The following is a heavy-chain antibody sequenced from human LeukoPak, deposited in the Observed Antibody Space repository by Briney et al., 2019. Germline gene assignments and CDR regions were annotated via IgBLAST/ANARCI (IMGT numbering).Heavy chain of an antibody. CDR2: MNPNSGNT. CDR1: GYTFTSYD. V-gene: IGHV1-8*01. CDR3: ARVPRSSSWLVYYYYYYMDV. J-gene: IGHJ6*03. D-gene: IGHD6-13*01. Sequence: ASVKVSCKASGYTFTSYDINWVRQATGQGLEWMGWMNPNSGNTGYAQKFQGRVTMTRNTSISTAYMELSSLRSEDTAVYYCARVPRSSSWLVYYYYYYMDVWGKGTTVTISS.